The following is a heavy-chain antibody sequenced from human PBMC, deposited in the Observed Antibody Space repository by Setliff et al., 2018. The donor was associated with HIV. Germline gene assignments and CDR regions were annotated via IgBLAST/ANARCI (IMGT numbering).Heavy chain of an antibody. CDR1: GFTFSNYA. D-gene: IGHD3-10*01. CDR2: LSGSGGST. V-gene: IGHV3-23*01. CDR3: AQAQTSVSGSYYKYLQH. Sequence: PGGSLRLSCAASGFTFSNYAMTWVRQAPGKGLEWVSSLSGSGGSTYYADSVKGRFTISRDNSKNTLYLRMNSLRAEDTAVYYCAQAQTSVSGSYYKYLQHWGQGTLVTVSS. J-gene: IGHJ1*01.